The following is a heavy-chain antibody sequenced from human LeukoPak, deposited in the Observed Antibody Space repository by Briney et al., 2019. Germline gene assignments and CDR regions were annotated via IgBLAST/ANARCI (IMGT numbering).Heavy chain of an antibody. CDR1: GYTFTDYY. J-gene: IGHJ5*02. Sequence: ASVKVSCKASGYTFTDYYMHWVRQAPGQGLEWMGGIIPIFGTAYYAQKFQGRITITADESTSTAYMELRSLRSEDTAVYYCARDARHRYCSSTTCYRGWLDPWGQGTLVTVSS. CDR2: IIPIFGTA. V-gene: IGHV1-69*13. D-gene: IGHD2-2*01. CDR3: ARDARHRYCSSTTCYRGWLDP.